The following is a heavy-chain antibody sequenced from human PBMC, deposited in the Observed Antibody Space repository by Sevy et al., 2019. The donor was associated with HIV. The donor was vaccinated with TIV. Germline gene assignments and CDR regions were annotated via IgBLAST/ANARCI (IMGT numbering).Heavy chain of an antibody. V-gene: IGHV3-11*01. J-gene: IGHJ6*02. D-gene: IGHD7-27*01. CDR3: ASSPGALGMDV. Sequence: GGSLRLSCAASGFTFSDYYMSWIRQAPGKELEWVSHINTSGSTIYYADSVKGRFTMSRDNAKNSLYLQMNSLRAEDTAVYYCASSPGALGMDVWGQGTTVTVSS. CDR2: INTSGSTI. CDR1: GFTFSDYY.